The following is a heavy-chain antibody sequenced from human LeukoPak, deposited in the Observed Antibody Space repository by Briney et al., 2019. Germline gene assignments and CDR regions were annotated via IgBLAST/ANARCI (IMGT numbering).Heavy chain of an antibody. D-gene: IGHD3-3*01. CDR3: ARDSITIFGVVTLDV. Sequence: KPGGSLRLSCAASGFTFSSYSMNWVRQAPGKGLEWVSSISSSSSYIYYADSVKGRFTISRDNAKNSLYLRMNSLRAEDTAVYYCARDSITIFGVVTLDVWGKGTTVTVSS. J-gene: IGHJ6*04. V-gene: IGHV3-21*01. CDR2: ISSSSSYI. CDR1: GFTFSSYS.